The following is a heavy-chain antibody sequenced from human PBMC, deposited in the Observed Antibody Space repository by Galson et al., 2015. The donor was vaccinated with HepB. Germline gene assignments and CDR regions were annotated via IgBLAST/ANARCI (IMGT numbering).Heavy chain of an antibody. CDR3: VKDLNWLYWGPRFMFYGMGV. J-gene: IGHJ6*02. CDR2: IRSNGEST. Sequence: SLRLSCAASGFTFSNYAMHWVRQAPGKGLEHLSTIRSNGESTFYADSVKGRCTISRDNSDNTLHLQMSGLRSEDTAVYYCVKDLNWLYWGPRFMFYGMGVWGQGTTVTVAS. V-gene: IGHV3-64D*06. CDR1: GFTFSNYA. D-gene: IGHD7-27*01.